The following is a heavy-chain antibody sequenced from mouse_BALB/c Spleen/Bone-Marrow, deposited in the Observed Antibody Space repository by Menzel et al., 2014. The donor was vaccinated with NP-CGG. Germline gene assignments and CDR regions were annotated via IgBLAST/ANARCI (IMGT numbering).Heavy chain of an antibody. CDR1: GYTFTGYY. Sequence: QVQLQQSGAELVKPGASVKLSCKASGYTFTGYYMYWVKQRPGQGLVWIGEINPSNGGTNFNEKFKSKATLTVDKSSSTAYMQLSSLTSEDYAVYYCTREGDSPYAYWGQGTLVTISA. V-gene: IGHV1S81*02. CDR3: TREGDSPYAY. CDR2: INPSNGGT. J-gene: IGHJ3*01. D-gene: IGHD2-13*01.